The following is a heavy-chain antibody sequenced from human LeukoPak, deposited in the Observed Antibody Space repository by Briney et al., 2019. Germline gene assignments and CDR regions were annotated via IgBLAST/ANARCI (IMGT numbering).Heavy chain of an antibody. J-gene: IGHJ4*02. Sequence: SETLSLTCAVYGGSFSGYYWSWIRQPPGKGLEWIGSIYYSGSTYYNPSLKSRVTISVDTSKNQFSLKLSSVTAADTAVYYCARVGSQWLVPFDYWGQGTLVTVSS. V-gene: IGHV4-34*01. CDR2: IYYSGST. CDR1: GGSFSGYY. CDR3: ARVGSQWLVPFDY. D-gene: IGHD6-19*01.